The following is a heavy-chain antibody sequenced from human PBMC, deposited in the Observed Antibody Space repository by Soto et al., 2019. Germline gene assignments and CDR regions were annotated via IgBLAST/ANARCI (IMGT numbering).Heavy chain of an antibody. CDR1: GFTVSSNY. D-gene: IGHD2-2*01. J-gene: IGHJ6*02. Sequence: GGSLRLSCAASGFTVSSNYMSWVRQAPGKGLEWVSVIYSGGSTYYADSVKGRFTISRDNSKNTLYLQMNSLRAEDTAVYYCARDSIVVVPADMHLYYYYGMGVWGQGTTVTVSS. CDR3: ARDSIVVVPADMHLYYYYGMGV. CDR2: IYSGGST. V-gene: IGHV3-53*01.